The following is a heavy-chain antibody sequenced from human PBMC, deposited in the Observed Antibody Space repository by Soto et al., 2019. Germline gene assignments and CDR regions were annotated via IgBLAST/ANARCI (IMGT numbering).Heavy chain of an antibody. J-gene: IGHJ4*02. CDR1: GGSISSSSYY. D-gene: IGHD3-3*01. CDR3: ARGDDFWSGYFDY. CDR2: INHSGST. Sequence: SETLSLTCTVSGGSISSSSYYWGWIRQPPGKGLEWIGSINHSGSTNYNPSLKSRVTISVDTSKNQFSLKLSSVTAADTAVYYCARGDDFWSGYFDYWGQGTLVTVSS. V-gene: IGHV4-39*07.